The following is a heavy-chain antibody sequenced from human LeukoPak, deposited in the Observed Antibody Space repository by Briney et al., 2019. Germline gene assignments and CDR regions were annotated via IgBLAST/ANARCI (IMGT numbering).Heavy chain of an antibody. Sequence: PGGSLRLSCAASGFTFSSYGMHWVRQAPGKGLEWVAVISYDGSNKYCADSVKGRFTISRDNSKNTLYLQMNSLRAEDTAVYYCVGDTKDYYYYGMDVWGQGTTVTVS. CDR3: VGDTKDYYYYGMDV. CDR1: GFTFSSYG. J-gene: IGHJ6*02. D-gene: IGHD3-16*01. CDR2: ISYDGSNK. V-gene: IGHV3-30*03.